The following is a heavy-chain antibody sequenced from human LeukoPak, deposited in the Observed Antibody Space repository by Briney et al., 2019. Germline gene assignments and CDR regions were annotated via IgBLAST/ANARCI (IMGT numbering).Heavy chain of an antibody. CDR1: GFTFGDYA. CDR2: IRSKAYGGTT. CDR3: TILRADIVATIDY. D-gene: IGHD5-12*01. V-gene: IGHV3-49*03. Sequence: GGSLRLSCTASGFTFGDYAMSWFRQAPGKGLEWVGFIRSKAYGGTTEYAASVKGRFTISRDDSKSIAYLQMNSLKTEDTAVYYCTILRADIVATIDYWGQGTLVTVSS. J-gene: IGHJ4*02.